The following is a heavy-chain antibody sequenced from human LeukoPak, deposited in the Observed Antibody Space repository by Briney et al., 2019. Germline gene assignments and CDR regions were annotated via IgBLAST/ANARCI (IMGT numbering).Heavy chain of an antibody. CDR3: ARHPRGDSSNPPDSFDI. J-gene: IGHJ3*02. CDR2: IFYGGTT. CDR1: GGSINNFY. D-gene: IGHD2-21*02. Sequence: SETLSLTCTVSGGSINNFYWSWIRQPPGKGLEWLGFIFYGGTTNYNPSLESRVSMSVDTSRNQFSLNLRSLTAADTAVYYCARHPRGDSSNPPDSFDIWDQGTVVTVSS. V-gene: IGHV4-59*08.